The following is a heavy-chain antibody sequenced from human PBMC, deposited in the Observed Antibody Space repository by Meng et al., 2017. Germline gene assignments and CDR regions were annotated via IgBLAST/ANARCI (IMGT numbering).Heavy chain of an antibody. D-gene: IGHD2-15*01. CDR2: IYYSGST. CDR1: GGSISSGGYY. V-gene: IGHV4-31*03. J-gene: IGHJ5*02. CDR3: AREGGYCSGGSCYSIMHNWFDP. Sequence: RPWGLAPWPGNPLQPLPLTCTVLGGSISSGGYYWSWIRQHPGKGLEWIGYIYYSGSTYYNPSLKSRVTISVDTSKNQFSLKLSSVTAADTAVYYCAREGGYCSGGSCYSIMHNWFDPWGQGTLVTVSS.